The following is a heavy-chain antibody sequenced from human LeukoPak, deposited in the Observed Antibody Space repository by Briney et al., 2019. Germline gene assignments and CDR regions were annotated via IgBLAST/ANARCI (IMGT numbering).Heavy chain of an antibody. D-gene: IGHD6-13*01. CDR1: GGSISSYY. J-gene: IGHJ4*02. CDR3: AREGIAAAGLDY. V-gene: IGHV4-59*12. Sequence: SETLSLTCTVSGGSISSYYWSWIRQPPGKGLEWIGYIYYSGSTNYNPSLKSRVTISVDTSKNQFSLQLNSVTPEDTAVYYCAREGIAAAGLDYWGQGTLVTVSS. CDR2: IYYSGST.